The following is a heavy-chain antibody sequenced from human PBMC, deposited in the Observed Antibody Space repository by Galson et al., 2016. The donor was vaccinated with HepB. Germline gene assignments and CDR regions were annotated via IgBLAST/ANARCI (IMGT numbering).Heavy chain of an antibody. V-gene: IGHV3-74*01. CDR2: INADGTST. Sequence: SLRLSCAASDFTFSGRWMHWVRQVPGKGLVWVSYINADGTSTTYADSVKGRFTISRDHAKNTVHLQMNSLRAEDTVIYYCTRDDSYGLDVWGQGATVTVSS. J-gene: IGHJ6*02. D-gene: IGHD2-21*02. CDR3: TRDDSYGLDV. CDR1: DFTFSGRW.